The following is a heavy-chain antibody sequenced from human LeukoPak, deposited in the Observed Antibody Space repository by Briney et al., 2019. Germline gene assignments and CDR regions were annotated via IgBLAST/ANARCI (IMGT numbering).Heavy chain of an antibody. CDR1: GFTFSGSA. CDR3: FDP. V-gene: IGHV3-73*01. J-gene: IGHJ5*02. CDR2: IDKKDKGSATAT. Sequence: GGSLKLSCAASGFTFSGSAIHWVRQSSGKGLEWVGQIDKKDKGSATATAYAASVKVRFTISRDDSINTAYLQMKSLKTEDTALYNWFDPWGEGTLVTVSS.